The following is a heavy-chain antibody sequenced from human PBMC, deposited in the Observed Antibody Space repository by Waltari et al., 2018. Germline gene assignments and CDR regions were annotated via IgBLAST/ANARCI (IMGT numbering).Heavy chain of an antibody. Sequence: EVQVVESGGGLVKPGGSLRLSCAASGFTFTDAWMICVRQVPGQWLEWVGRIKSKTDCGTTEYAAPVKGRFIISRNGSENTLYLQMNSLKMEDTAVYYCAANRGNSCYGHWGQGTLVTVSS. CDR2: IKSKTDCGTT. J-gene: IGHJ4*02. CDR3: AANRGNSCYGH. V-gene: IGHV3-15*01. CDR1: GFTFTDAW. D-gene: IGHD2-15*01.